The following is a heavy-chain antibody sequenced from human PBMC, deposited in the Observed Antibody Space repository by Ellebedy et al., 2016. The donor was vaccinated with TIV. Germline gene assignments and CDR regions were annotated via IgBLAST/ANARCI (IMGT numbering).Heavy chain of an antibody. CDR3: ARKGTEAGTGENF. CDR2: ISSSGGLV. Sequence: PGGSLRLSCAASGFTFSTYEMNWVRQAPGKGLEWVSYISSSGGLVYYADSVKGRFTISRDNAKNSLYLQMNSLRAEDTGVYYCARKGTEAGTGENFWGQGTLVTVSS. J-gene: IGHJ4*02. CDR1: GFTFSTYE. D-gene: IGHD6-13*01. V-gene: IGHV3-48*03.